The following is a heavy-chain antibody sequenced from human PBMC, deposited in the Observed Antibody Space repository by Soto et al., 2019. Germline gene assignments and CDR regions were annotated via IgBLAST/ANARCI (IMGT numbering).Heavy chain of an antibody. V-gene: IGHV3-23*04. CDR3: ARLSPSRTYYYSGMDV. CDR2: ITNIGTRA. CDR1: GFTFNDYA. D-gene: IGHD2-15*01. J-gene: IGHJ6*02. Sequence: EVQLVESGGGLAQPGGSLRLSCAASGFTFNDYAMTWVRQAPGKGLEWISTITNIGTRADYADSVKGRFTISRDHSKNALYLQINSLRAEDTAVYFCARLSPSRTYYYSGMDVWGQGTTVTVSS.